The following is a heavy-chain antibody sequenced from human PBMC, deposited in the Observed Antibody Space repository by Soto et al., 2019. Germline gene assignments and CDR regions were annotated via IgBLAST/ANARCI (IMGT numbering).Heavy chain of an antibody. D-gene: IGHD3-3*01. CDR2: FHFSGVT. V-gene: IGHV4-4*02. J-gene: IGHJ6*04. Sequence: QVHLKESSPGVVKPSGTLSLTCTVSGVSIISNNWWSWVRQSPEKKLEWIGEFHFSGVTNDNPSLKSRLSISMDQSKNQFSLTLYSATAADTAVYYCARGGFGDTGVDLEAYHTLDVWGEGTAVSVSS. CDR3: ARGGFGDTGVDLEAYHTLDV. CDR1: GVSIISNNW.